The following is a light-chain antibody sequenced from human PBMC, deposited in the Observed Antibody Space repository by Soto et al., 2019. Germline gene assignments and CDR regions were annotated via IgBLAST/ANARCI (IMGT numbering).Light chain of an antibody. CDR3: GAWDDSLSALFV. Sequence: QSVLTQPPSASGTPGQRVTISCSGNSSNTGSNTVNWYQQFPDTAPKLLIYNDNQRPSGVPDRFSGSKSGTSASLAISGLRSEDEADYYCGAWDDSLSALFVFGTGTKVTVL. CDR2: NDN. V-gene: IGLV1-44*01. J-gene: IGLJ1*01. CDR1: SSNTGSNT.